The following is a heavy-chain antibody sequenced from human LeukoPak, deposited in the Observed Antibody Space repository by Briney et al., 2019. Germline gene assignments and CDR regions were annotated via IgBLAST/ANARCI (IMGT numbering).Heavy chain of an antibody. V-gene: IGHV1-69*13. CDR2: IIPMSGTA. CDR1: GYTFTSYG. CDR3: ASPVKYYDTWSGYPPFDY. Sequence: ASVKVSCKASGYTFTSYGISWVRQAPGQGLEWVGGIIPMSGTANYAQKFQGRVTITADESTSTAYMELSSLRSEDTAIYYCASPVKYYDTWSGYPPFDYWGQGTLVTVSS. J-gene: IGHJ4*02. D-gene: IGHD3-3*01.